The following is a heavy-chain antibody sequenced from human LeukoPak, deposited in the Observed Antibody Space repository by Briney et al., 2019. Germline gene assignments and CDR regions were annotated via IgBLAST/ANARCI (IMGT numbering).Heavy chain of an antibody. CDR2: INAGNGDT. J-gene: IGHJ4*02. V-gene: IGHV1-3*01. CDR3: ARDDCGDTCYPGGY. Sequence: ASVKVSCKASGYTFTNVVHWVRQAPGQRPEGMGWINAGNGDTKYSQNFQGRATITRDTSASTAYMELSSLTSEDTALYYCARDDCGDTCYPGGYWGQGTLVTVSS. CDR1: GYTFTNV. D-gene: IGHD2-21*01.